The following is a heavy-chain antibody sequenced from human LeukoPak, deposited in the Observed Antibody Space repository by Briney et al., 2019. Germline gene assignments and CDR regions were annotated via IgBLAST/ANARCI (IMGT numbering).Heavy chain of an antibody. V-gene: IGHV1-24*01. CDR1: GYTPTELS. J-gene: IGHJ6*02. Sequence: ASVKVSCKVSGYTPTELSMHWVRQAPGKGLEWMGGFDPEDGETIYAQKFQGRVTMTEDTSTDTAYMELSSLRSEDTAVYYCATATTIAVARYYGMDVWGQGTTVTVSS. CDR2: FDPEDGET. D-gene: IGHD6-19*01. CDR3: ATATTIAVARYYGMDV.